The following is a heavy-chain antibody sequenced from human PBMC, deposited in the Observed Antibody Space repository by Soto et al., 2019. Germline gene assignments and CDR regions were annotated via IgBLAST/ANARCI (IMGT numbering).Heavy chain of an antibody. J-gene: IGHJ4*02. CDR2: IKSKTDGGTT. D-gene: IGHD1-1*01. V-gene: IGHV3-15*01. Sequence: PGGSLRLSCAASGFTFSNAWMSWVRQAPGKGLEWVCRIKSKTDGGTTDYAAPVKGRFTISRDDSKNTLYLQMNSLKTEDTAVYYCTPSASGTTGTTFAYWGQGTLITVS. CDR3: TPSASGTTGTTFAY. CDR1: GFTFSNAW.